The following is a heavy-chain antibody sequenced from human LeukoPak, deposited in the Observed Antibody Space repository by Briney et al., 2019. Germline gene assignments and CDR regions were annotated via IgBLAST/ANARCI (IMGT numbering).Heavy chain of an antibody. CDR2: IIPIFGTA. V-gene: IGHV1-69*13. J-gene: IGHJ6*03. CDR3: ARAEYSSSPRDYYYYYMDV. Sequence: GASVKVSCKASGGTFSSYAISWVRQAPGQGLEWMGGIIPIFGTANYAQKFQGRVTITADESTSTAYMELSSLRSEDTAVYYCARAEYSSSPRDYYYYYMDVWGKGTTVTVSS. CDR1: GGTFSSYA. D-gene: IGHD6-6*01.